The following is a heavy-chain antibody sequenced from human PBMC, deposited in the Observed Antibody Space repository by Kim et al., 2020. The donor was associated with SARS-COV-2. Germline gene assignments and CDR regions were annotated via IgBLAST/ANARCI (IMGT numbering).Heavy chain of an antibody. V-gene: IGHV6-1*01. Sequence: GGTVKSRITINPDTSKNQFSLQLNSVTPEDTAVYYCAREAGTNYYGMDVWGQGTTVTVSS. CDR3: AREAGTNYYGMDV. D-gene: IGHD6-19*01. J-gene: IGHJ6*02.